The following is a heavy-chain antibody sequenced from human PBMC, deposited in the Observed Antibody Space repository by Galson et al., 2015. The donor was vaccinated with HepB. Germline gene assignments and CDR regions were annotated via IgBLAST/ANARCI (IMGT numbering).Heavy chain of an antibody. J-gene: IGHJ3*02. V-gene: IGHV3-30*18. CDR3: AKLSPGRGTAAGMGDAFDI. D-gene: IGHD6-13*01. CDR2: ISYDGSNK. CDR1: GFTFSSYG. Sequence: SLRLSCAASGFTFSSYGMHWVRQAPGKGLEWVAVISYDGSNKYYADSVKGRFTISRDNSKNTLYLQMNSLRAEDTAVYYCAKLSPGRGTAAGMGDAFDIWGQGTMVTVSS.